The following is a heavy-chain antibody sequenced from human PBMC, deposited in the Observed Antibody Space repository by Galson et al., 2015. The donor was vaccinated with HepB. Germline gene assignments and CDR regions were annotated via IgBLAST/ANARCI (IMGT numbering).Heavy chain of an antibody. J-gene: IGHJ3*02. D-gene: IGHD2-21*02. CDR3: VRDRGDTGSAFDI. CDR1: GHTCSSCG. Sequence: SVKVSCKASGHTCSSCGISWVRQAPGRGLEWMGWINPYNGNTDYAQKLQGRVTMTTDTSTTTAYMDLRSLKSDDTAVYYCVRDRGDTGSAFDIWGQGTMVTVSS. V-gene: IGHV1-18*01. CDR2: INPYNGNT.